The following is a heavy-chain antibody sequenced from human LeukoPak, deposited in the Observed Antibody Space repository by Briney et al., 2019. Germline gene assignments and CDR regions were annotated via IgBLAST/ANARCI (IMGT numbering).Heavy chain of an antibody. CDR2: ISDSGGST. CDR1: GFTFNSYA. Sequence: GGSLRLSCAASGFTFNSYAMNWVRQAPGKGLEWVSGISDSGGSTYYADSVKGRCTISRDNSKNTVSLQMNNLRAEDTAVYFCARHDSFIPYWGQGTLVTVTS. D-gene: IGHD3-16*02. J-gene: IGHJ4*02. CDR3: ARHDSFIPY. V-gene: IGHV3-23*01.